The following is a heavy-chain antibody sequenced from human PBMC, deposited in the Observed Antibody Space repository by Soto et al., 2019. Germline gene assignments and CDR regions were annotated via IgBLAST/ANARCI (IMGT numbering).Heavy chain of an antibody. J-gene: IGHJ4*02. Sequence: QVQLQESGPGLVKPSETLSLTCTVSGGSISSYYWSWIRQPPGKGLEWIGYIYYSGSTNHNPSLKSRVTISVDTSKNQFSLKLSSVTAADTAVYYCARGRGDMDYWGQGTLVTVSS. D-gene: IGHD2-21*01. CDR2: IYYSGST. CDR3: ARGRGDMDY. CDR1: GGSISSYY. V-gene: IGHV4-59*01.